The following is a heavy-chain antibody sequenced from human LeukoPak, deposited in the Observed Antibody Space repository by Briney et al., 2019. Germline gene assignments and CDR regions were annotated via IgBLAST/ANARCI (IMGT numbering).Heavy chain of an antibody. CDR3: AKDYVGTAMVTDGGLFDY. V-gene: IGHV3-30*18. Sequence: GGSLRLSCAASGFTFSSYGMHWVRQAPGKGLEWVAVISYDGSNKYYADSVKGRFTISRDNSKNTLYLQMNSLRAEDTAVYYCAKDYVGTAMVTDGGLFDYWGQGTLVTVSS. CDR1: GFTFSSYG. CDR2: ISYDGSNK. D-gene: IGHD5-18*01. J-gene: IGHJ4*02.